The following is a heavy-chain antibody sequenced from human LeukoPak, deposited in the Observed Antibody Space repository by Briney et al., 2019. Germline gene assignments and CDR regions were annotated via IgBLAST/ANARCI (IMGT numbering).Heavy chain of an antibody. Sequence: GASVKVSCKASGYTFTGYYMHWVRQAPGQGLEWMGWINPNSGGTNYAQKFQGRVTMTRDTSISTAYMELSRLRSDDTAVYYCARDPSIVVVPAAIDYWGQATLVTVSS. D-gene: IGHD2-2*01. CDR3: ARDPSIVVVPAAIDY. J-gene: IGHJ4*02. CDR2: INPNSGGT. CDR1: GYTFTGYY. V-gene: IGHV1-2*02.